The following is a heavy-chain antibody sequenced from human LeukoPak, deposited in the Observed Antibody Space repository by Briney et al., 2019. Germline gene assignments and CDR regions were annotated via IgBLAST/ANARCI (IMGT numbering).Heavy chain of an antibody. CDR3: ARGGIVATISYYYMDV. Sequence: GGSLRLFCAASGLPFSSYAMQWLPEAPGKGVEYVSAISSNGGSTYYANSVKGRFTISRDNSKNTLYLQMGSLRAEDMAVYYCARGGIVATISYYYMDVWGKGTTVTVSS. V-gene: IGHV3-64*01. J-gene: IGHJ6*03. D-gene: IGHD5-12*01. CDR1: GLPFSSYA. CDR2: ISSNGGST.